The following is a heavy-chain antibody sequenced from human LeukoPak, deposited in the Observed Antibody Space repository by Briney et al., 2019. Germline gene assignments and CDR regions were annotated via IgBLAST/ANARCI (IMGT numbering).Heavy chain of an antibody. J-gene: IGHJ4*02. D-gene: IGHD1-1*01. V-gene: IGHV1-46*01. Sequence: GASVKVSCMASGYTVTGYNMHWVRQAPGQGLEWMGIINPSGGSTSYAQKFQGRVTMTRDTSTSTVYMELSSLRSEDTAVYYCARGGDWNDVDYWGQGTLVTVSS. CDR1: GYTVTGYN. CDR3: ARGGDWNDVDY. CDR2: INPSGGST.